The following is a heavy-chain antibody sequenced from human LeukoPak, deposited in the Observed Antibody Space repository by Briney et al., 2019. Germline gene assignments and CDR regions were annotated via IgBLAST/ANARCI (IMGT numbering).Heavy chain of an antibody. CDR1: GLSFSSFW. D-gene: IGHD6-6*01. CDR2: IKQHGSEK. CDR3: ASGSSSSSAFDI. V-gene: IGHV3-7*01. J-gene: IGHJ3*02. Sequence: PGGSLRLSCVGSGLSFSSFWMTWVRQAPGKGLEWVATIKQHGSEKHYVDSVKGRFTISRDDAKKSLYLQMNSLRDEDTAVYYCASGSSSSSAFDIWGQGTMVTVSS.